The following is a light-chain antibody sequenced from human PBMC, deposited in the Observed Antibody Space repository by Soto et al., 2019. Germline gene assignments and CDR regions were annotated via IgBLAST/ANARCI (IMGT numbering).Light chain of an antibody. CDR1: SSDIGGYDH. Sequence: QSVLTQPPSASGSPGQSVTISCTGTSSDIGGYDHVSWYQHHPGKAPKLIIFEVYKRPSGVPDRFSGSKTGNTASLSVSGLQADDEADYYCSSFAGTNNYVFGPGTKLTVL. CDR2: EVY. CDR3: SSFAGTNNYV. J-gene: IGLJ1*01. V-gene: IGLV2-8*01.